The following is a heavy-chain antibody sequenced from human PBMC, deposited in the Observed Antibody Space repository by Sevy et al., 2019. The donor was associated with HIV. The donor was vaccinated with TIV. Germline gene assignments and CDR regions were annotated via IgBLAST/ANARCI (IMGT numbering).Heavy chain of an antibody. V-gene: IGHV1-2*02. J-gene: IGHJ4*02. CDR3: ARDICSSTSCYTGDY. D-gene: IGHD2-2*02. CDR2: INPNSGDT. Sequence: ASVKVSCKASGYTFTGYYMHWVRQAPGQGLEWMGWINPNSGDTNYAQKFQGRVTMTRDTSISTAYMELSRLRSDDTAVYYCARDICSSTSCYTGDYWGQGTLVTVSS. CDR1: GYTFTGYY.